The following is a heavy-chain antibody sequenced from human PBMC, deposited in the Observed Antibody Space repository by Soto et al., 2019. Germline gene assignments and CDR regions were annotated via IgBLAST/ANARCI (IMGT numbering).Heavy chain of an antibody. D-gene: IGHD3-16*01. J-gene: IGHJ4*02. V-gene: IGHV1-24*01. CDR3: ATDIWGSYPQYFDY. CDR1: GYTLTELS. Sequence: GASVKVSCKVSGYTLTELSMHWVRQAPGKGLEWMGGFDPEDGETIYAQKFQGRVTMTEDTSTDTAYMELSSLRSEDTAVYYCATDIWGSYPQYFDYWGQGTLVTVSS. CDR2: FDPEDGET.